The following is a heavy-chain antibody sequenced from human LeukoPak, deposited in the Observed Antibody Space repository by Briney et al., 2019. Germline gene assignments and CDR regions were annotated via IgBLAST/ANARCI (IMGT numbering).Heavy chain of an antibody. CDR3: ARGGVDIVVVPAAIPAEPDYYYYYMDV. J-gene: IGHJ6*03. CDR2: IIPILGIA. D-gene: IGHD2-2*03. CDR1: GGTFSSYA. V-gene: IGHV1-69*04. Sequence: ASVKVSCKASGGTFSSYAISWVRQAPGQGLEWMGRIIPILGIANYAQKFQGRVTITADKSTSTAYMELSSLRSEDTAVYYCARGGVDIVVVPAAIPAEPDYYYYYMDVWGKGTTVTVSS.